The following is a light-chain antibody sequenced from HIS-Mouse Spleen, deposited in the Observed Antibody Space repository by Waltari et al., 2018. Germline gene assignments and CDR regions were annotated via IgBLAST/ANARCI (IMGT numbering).Light chain of an antibody. J-gene: IGKJ1*01. CDR2: AAS. CDR1: QGISSY. V-gene: IGKV1-9*01. CDR3: QQLNSYPPT. Sequence: DIQLTQSPSFLSASVGDRVTITCRASQGISSYLALYQQKQGKAPKLLIYAASTLQSGVPSRFSGSGSGTEFTLTNSSLPPEDFATYYCQQLNSYPPTFGQGTKVEIK.